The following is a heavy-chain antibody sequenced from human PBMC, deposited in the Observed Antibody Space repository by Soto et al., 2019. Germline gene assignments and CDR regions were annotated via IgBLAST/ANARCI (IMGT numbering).Heavy chain of an antibody. CDR1: GFTFSNYA. Sequence: VGSLRLSCAASGFTFSNYAMSWVRQAPGKGLEWVSSVSGSGGSTFYADSVKGRFTISRDNSKNTLFLQMNSLRADDTAVYYCAKSGDHSSGYTIGWLDPWGQGTLVTVSS. D-gene: IGHD3-22*01. V-gene: IGHV3-23*01. CDR2: VSGSGGST. J-gene: IGHJ5*02. CDR3: AKSGDHSSGYTIGWLDP.